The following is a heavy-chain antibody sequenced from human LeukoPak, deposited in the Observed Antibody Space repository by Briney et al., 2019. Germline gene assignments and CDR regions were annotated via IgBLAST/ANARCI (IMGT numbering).Heavy chain of an antibody. J-gene: IGHJ4*02. V-gene: IGHV4-59*08. CDR2: IYYTGRT. Sequence: PSETLSLTCTVSAGSISGYYWTWIRQPPGKGLEWIGYIYYTGRTNYNPSLKSRVAISVDTSKNQFSLKLSSVTAADTTVYYCARLFDGFDYWGQGSLVTVSS. CDR3: ARLFDGFDY. CDR1: AGSISGYY. D-gene: IGHD3-9*01.